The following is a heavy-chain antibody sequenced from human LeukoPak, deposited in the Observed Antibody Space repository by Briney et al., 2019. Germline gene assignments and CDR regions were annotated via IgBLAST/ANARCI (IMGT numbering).Heavy chain of an antibody. CDR3: ARGETYYYDSSGYY. J-gene: IGHJ4*02. V-gene: IGHV3-30*04. D-gene: IGHD3-22*01. CDR2: ISYDGSNK. Sequence: GGSLRLSCAASGFTFSSYAMHWVRQAPGKGLEWVAVISYDGSNKYYADSVKGRFTISRDNSKNTLYLQMNSLRAEDTAVYYRARGETYYYDSSGYYWGQGTLVTVSS. CDR1: GFTFSSYA.